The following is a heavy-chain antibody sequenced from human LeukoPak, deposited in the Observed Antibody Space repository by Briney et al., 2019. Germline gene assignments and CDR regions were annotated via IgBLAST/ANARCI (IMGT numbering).Heavy chain of an antibody. Sequence: ASVKVSCKASGYTFTSYGISWVRQAPGQGLEWMGWISAYNGSTNYAQKPQGRVTMTTDTSTSTAYMELRSLRSDDTAVYYCARRLMVRGVNWFDPWGQGTLVTVSS. V-gene: IGHV1-18*01. CDR2: ISAYNGST. CDR3: ARRLMVRGVNWFDP. J-gene: IGHJ5*02. CDR1: GYTFTSYG. D-gene: IGHD3-10*01.